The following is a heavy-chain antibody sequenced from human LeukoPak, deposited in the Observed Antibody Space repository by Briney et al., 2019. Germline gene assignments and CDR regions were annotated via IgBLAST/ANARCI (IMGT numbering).Heavy chain of an antibody. CDR1: GYTFINFG. V-gene: IGHV1-8*03. CDR3: AVAAANTRLGDALDI. CDR2: MNPNSGNT. Sequence: ASVKVSCKASGYTFINFGISWVRQAPGQGLEWMGWMNPNSGNTGYAQKFQGRVTITRNTSISTAYMELSSLRSEDTAVYYCAVAAANTRLGDALDIWGQGTMVTVSS. D-gene: IGHD6-13*01. J-gene: IGHJ3*02.